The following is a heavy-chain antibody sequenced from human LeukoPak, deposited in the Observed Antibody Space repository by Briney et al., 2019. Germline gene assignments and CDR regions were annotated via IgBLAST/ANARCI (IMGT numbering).Heavy chain of an antibody. V-gene: IGHV3-21*01. J-gene: IGHJ3*01. CDR2: ISSSSSYI. Sequence: GGSLRLSCAASGFTFSSYSVNWVRQAPGKGLEWVSSISSSSSYIYYADSVKGRFTISRDNAKNSLYLQMNSLRAEDTAVYYCARDLRSYGFREDVAFDVRGQGTMVTVSS. D-gene: IGHD5-18*01. CDR3: ARDLRSYGFREDVAFDV. CDR1: GFTFSSYS.